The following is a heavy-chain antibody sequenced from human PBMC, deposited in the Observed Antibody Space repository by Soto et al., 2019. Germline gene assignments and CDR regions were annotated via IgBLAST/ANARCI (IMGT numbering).Heavy chain of an antibody. CDR1: GDSISRRNW. D-gene: IGHD2-21*02. J-gene: IGHJ6*02. CDR2: IHHSGST. Sequence: QVQLQESGPGLVKPSGTLSLSCAVSGDSISRRNWWSWVRQSPGQGLEWIGEIHHSGSTNYNLSLKSRVTISIDKSKNHFSLSLTSVTAADTAVYYCARATAGADAIVYGLDVWGQATAVTVSS. CDR3: ARATAGADAIVYGLDV. V-gene: IGHV4-4*02.